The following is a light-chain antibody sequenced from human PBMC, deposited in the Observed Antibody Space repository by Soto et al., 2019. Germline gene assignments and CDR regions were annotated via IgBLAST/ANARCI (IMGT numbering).Light chain of an antibody. J-gene: IGKJ1*01. CDR1: QNINNN. CDR3: QQSTKWPWT. Sequence: EIVMTQSPAILSVSPGERATVSCRTSQNINNNLAWYQQRPGRAPKLLIYSASTRANGVPDRFSGSGSVTEFTLTISSLQSEDFAVYYCQQSTKWPWTFGQGTKVEVK. CDR2: SAS. V-gene: IGKV3-15*01.